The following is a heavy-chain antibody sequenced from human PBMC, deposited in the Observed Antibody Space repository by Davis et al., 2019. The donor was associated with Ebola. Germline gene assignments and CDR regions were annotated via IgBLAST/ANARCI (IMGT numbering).Heavy chain of an antibody. CDR3: AKVTYYYGSGSLVRGIGYFDY. CDR1: GFTFSSYA. V-gene: IGHV3-23*01. D-gene: IGHD3-10*01. J-gene: IGHJ4*02. Sequence: PGGSLRLSCAASGFTFSSYAMSWVRQAPGKGLEWVSAISGSGGSTYYADSVKGRFTISRDNSKNTLYLQMNSLRAEDTAVYYCAKVTYYYGSGSLVRGIGYFDYWGQGTLVTVSS. CDR2: ISGSGGST.